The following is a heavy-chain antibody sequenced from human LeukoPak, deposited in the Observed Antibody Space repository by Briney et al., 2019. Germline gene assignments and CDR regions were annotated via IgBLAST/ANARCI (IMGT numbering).Heavy chain of an antibody. J-gene: IGHJ4*02. V-gene: IGHV4-59*08. CDR2: IYYTGST. Sequence: SETLSLTCTVTGGSISSYYWSWIRQPPGKGLEWIGYIYYTGSTNYYPSLKSRVTISVDTSKNQFSLKLSSVTAADTAVYYCARRLTTVSGDYFDYWGQGTLVTVSS. CDR3: ARRLTTVSGDYFDY. CDR1: GGSISSYY. D-gene: IGHD4-17*01.